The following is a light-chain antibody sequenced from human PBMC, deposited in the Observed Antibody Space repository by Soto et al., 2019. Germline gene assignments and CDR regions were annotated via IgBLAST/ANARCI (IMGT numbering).Light chain of an antibody. J-gene: IGLJ1*01. CDR2: DVT. Sequence: QSVLTQPASVSGSPGQSITISCTGTSSDVGAYDFVSWYQHYPGKAPKLVTFDVTHRPPGISDRFSGSKSANTASLTISGLQAEDEAFYYCSSYTPRSTLVFGGGTTVTVL. CDR1: SSDVGAYDF. V-gene: IGLV2-14*01. CDR3: SSYTPRSTLV.